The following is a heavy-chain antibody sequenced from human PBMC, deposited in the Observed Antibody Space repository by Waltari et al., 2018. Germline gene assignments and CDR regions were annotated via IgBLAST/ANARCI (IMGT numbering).Heavy chain of an antibody. V-gene: IGHV3-7*04. CDR3: VRNGGAFDF. D-gene: IGHD2-8*01. Sequence: EVQLVESGGGLVQPGGSLRLSCAASGFLLSNHWMSWVRQTPGKGLEWVANIKQDASDKNYVDSVKGRFAISRDNAKRSLDLQMNSLRVEDTALYYCVRNGGAFDFWGQGTQVIVSS. CDR1: GFLLSNHW. CDR2: IKQDASDK. J-gene: IGHJ4*02.